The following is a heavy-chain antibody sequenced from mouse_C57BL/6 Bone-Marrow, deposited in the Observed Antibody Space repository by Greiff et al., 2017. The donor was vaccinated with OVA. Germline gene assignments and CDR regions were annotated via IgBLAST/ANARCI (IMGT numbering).Heavy chain of an antibody. J-gene: IGHJ3*01. D-gene: IGHD1-1*01. CDR1: GFTFSDYG. Sequence: EVQVVESGGGLVKPGGSLKLSCAASGFTFSDYGMHWVRQAPEKGLEWVAYISSGSSSIYYEDTVKGRFTISRDNAKNTLFLKLTTLRSEDTAMYYCAMNYYGSSDPFAYWGQGTLVTVSA. CDR3: AMNYYGSSDPFAY. CDR2: ISSGSSSI. V-gene: IGHV5-17*01.